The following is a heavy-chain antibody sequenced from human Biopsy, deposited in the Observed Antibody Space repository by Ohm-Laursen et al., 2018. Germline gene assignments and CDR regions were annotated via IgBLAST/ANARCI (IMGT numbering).Heavy chain of an antibody. V-gene: IGHV4-34*01. CDR1: GGSFSGYY. CDR3: ARAVDYYDPCYYYGLDV. D-gene: IGHD3-16*01. J-gene: IGHJ6*02. Sequence: GTLSLTCAVYGGSFSGYYWSWIRQPPGKGLEWIGEINHRGSTNYNPSLKSRVTISVDTSKNQFSLKLRSVTAADTAVYYCARAVDYYDPCYYYGLDVWGQGTTVTVSS. CDR2: INHRGST.